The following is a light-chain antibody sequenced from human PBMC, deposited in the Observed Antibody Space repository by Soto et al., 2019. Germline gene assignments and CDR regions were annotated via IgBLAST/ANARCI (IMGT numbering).Light chain of an antibody. V-gene: IGKV3-20*01. J-gene: IGKJ1*01. CDR2: GAS. CDR3: QQYGSPGT. CDR1: QSVSNNY. Sequence: DIVLPRCPSTVCMYAVARDTLYCRASQSVSNNYLAWYRQKPGQAPRLLIYGASNRATGIPDRFSGSGCGTDFTLTISRLAPEDFAVYYCQQYGSPGTCGQGTKVDIK.